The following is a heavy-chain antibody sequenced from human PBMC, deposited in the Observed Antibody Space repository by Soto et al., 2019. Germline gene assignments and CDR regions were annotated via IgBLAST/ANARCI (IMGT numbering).Heavy chain of an antibody. CDR3: AKDRAAGTWYYYYYGMDV. CDR1: GFTFSSYA. CDR2: ISGSGGST. J-gene: IGHJ6*02. Sequence: GGSLRLSCAASGFTFSSYAMSWVRQAPGKGLEWVSAISGSGGSTYYADSVKGRFTISRDNSKNTLYLQMNSLRAEDTAVYYCAKDRAAGTWYYYYYGMDVWGQGTTVTVSS. D-gene: IGHD6-13*01. V-gene: IGHV3-23*01.